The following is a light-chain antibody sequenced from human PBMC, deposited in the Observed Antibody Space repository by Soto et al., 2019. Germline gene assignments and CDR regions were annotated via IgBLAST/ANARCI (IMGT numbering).Light chain of an antibody. CDR3: QQYGRLPLS. CDR1: QTLTNSF. Sequence: EILLTQSPGTLSLSPGDRATLSCRASQTLTNSFLAWYQQKPGQTPRLLIYAASIRATDIPDRFSGSGSGTDFTLTISRLEPEDFAVYFCQQYGRLPLSFGGGNKVEIK. V-gene: IGKV3-20*01. J-gene: IGKJ4*01. CDR2: AAS.